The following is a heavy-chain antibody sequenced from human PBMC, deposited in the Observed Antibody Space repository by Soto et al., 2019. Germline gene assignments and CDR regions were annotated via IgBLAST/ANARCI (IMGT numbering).Heavy chain of an antibody. V-gene: IGHV4-59*08. CDR1: GGSISSCY. D-gene: IGHD2-2*01. CDR2: IYYSGST. CDR3: ARHVPYCSDTSHCAYGMDV. J-gene: IGHJ6*02. Sequence: PSETLSLTCTVSGGSISSCYWSWIRQPPGKGLEWIGYIYYSGSTNYNPSLKSRVTISVDTSKNQFSLKLSSVTAADTAVYYCARHVPYCSDTSHCAYGMDVWGQGTTVT.